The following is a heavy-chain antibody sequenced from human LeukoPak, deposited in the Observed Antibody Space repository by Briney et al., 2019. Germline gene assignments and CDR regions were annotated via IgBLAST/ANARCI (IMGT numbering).Heavy chain of an antibody. CDR3: ARRDSSGWYVRDY. Sequence: GESLKISCKGSGYSFTSYWIGWVRQMPGKGLEWMGIIYPGDSDTRYSPSFQGQVTISADKSISTAYLQLSSLKASDTAMYYCARRDSSGWYVRDYWGQGTLVTVSS. CDR1: GYSFTSYW. V-gene: IGHV5-51*01. J-gene: IGHJ4*02. CDR2: IYPGDSDT. D-gene: IGHD6-19*01.